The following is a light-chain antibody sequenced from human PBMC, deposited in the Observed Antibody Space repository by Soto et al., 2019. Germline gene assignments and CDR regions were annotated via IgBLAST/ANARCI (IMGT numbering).Light chain of an antibody. V-gene: IGLV2-14*01. CDR3: SSYTSSSTGV. J-gene: IGLJ2*01. Sequence: QSALTQPASVSGSPGQSITISCTGTSSDVGGYNYVSWYQQHPGKAPKLMIYEFSNRPSGVSNRFSGSKSGNTASLTISGLHAEDEAYYYCSSYTSSSTGVFGGGTKLTVL. CDR2: EFS. CDR1: SSDVGGYNY.